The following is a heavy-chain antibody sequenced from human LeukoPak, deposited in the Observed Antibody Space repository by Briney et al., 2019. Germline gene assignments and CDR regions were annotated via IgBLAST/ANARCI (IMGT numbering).Heavy chain of an antibody. D-gene: IGHD3-9*01. CDR2: IIPILDVT. Sequence: ASVKVSCKASGGTFTNYAINWVRQAPGQGLEWMGRIIPILDVTNYAQKFQGRVTITADQSTSTAYMELSSLRSGDTAVYYCARGGGVDILTGFQYWGQGTLVTVSS. CDR1: GGTFTNYA. J-gene: IGHJ4*02. V-gene: IGHV1-69*04. CDR3: ARGGGVDILTGFQY.